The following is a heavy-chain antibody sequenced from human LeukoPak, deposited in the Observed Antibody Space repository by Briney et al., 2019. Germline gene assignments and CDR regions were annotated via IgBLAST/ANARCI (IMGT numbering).Heavy chain of an antibody. V-gene: IGHV1-18*01. CDR2: ISAYNGNT. CDR3: ARLAGTAAAGPEDWFDP. J-gene: IGHJ5*02. Sequence: ASVKVSCKASGYTFTNYGFSWLRQAPGQGPEWMGWISAYNGNTNYAPKFQGRVTLTTDTSTTTAYMELTTLRSDDTAVYYCARLAGTAAAGPEDWFDPWGQGTLVTVSS. D-gene: IGHD6-13*01. CDR1: GYTFTNYG.